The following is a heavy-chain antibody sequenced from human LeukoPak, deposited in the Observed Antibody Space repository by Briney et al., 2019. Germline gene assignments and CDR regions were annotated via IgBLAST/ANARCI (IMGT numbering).Heavy chain of an antibody. V-gene: IGHV3-21*01. CDR2: ISSSSSYI. Sequence: GGSLRLSCAASGFTFSSYSMNWVRQAPGKGLEWVSSISSSSSYIYYADSVKGRFTISRDNAKNSLYLQMNSLRAEDTAVYYCARDGYGSWSYYNVQSPFDYWGQGTLVTVSS. J-gene: IGHJ4*02. CDR3: ARDGYGSWSYYNVQSPFDY. D-gene: IGHD3-10*01. CDR1: GFTFSSYS.